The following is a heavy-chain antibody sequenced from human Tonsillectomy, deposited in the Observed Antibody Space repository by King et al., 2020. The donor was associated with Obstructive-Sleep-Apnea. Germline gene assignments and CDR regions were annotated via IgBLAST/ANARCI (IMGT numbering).Heavy chain of an antibody. Sequence: VQLVESGGGVVQPGRSLRLSCAASGFTFSDYAMHWVRQAPGKGLEWVAVISHDGSNQYYADSVKGRFTISRDNSKNTLYLQVNSLRNEDTAVYYCAPRDHGSYPQRHWGQGTLVTVSS. CDR3: APRDHGSYPQRH. J-gene: IGHJ1*01. D-gene: IGHD1-26*01. CDR2: ISHDGSNQ. CDR1: GFTFSDYA. V-gene: IGHV3-30*04.